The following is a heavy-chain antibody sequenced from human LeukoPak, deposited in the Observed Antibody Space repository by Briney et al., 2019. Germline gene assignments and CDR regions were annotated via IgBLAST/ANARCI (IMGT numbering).Heavy chain of an antibody. J-gene: IGHJ4*02. CDR2: IYYSGST. CDR3: ARSITMVRGVIGVGY. CDR1: GGSISSYY. V-gene: IGHV4-59*01. D-gene: IGHD3-10*01. Sequence: SETLSLTCTVSGGSISSYYWSWIRQPPGKGLEWIGYIYYSGSTNYNPSLKSRVTISVDTSKNQFSLKLSSVTAADTAVYYCARSITMVRGVIGVGYWGQGTLVTVSS.